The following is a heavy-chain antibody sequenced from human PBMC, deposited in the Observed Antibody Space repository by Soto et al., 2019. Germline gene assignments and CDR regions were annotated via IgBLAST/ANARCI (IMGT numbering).Heavy chain of an antibody. CDR3: ASTTAGDAFDI. CDR2: INHSGST. Sequence: SETLSLTCAVYGGSFSGYYWSWIRQPPGKGLEWIGEINHSGSTNYNPSLKSRVTISVDTSKNQFSLKLSSVTAADTAVYYCASTTAGDAFDIWGQGTVVTVSS. D-gene: IGHD4-4*01. CDR1: GGSFSGYY. J-gene: IGHJ3*02. V-gene: IGHV4-34*01.